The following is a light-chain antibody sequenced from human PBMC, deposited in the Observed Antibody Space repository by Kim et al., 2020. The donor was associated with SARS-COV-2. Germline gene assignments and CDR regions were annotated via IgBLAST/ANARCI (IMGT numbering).Light chain of an antibody. V-gene: IGLV3-19*01. J-gene: IGLJ3*02. CDR1: SLRSYY. CDR2: GKN. Sequence: SSELTQDPAVSVALGQTVRITCQGDSLRSYYASWYQQKPGQAPVLVIYGKNNRPSGIPDRFSGSSSGNTASLTITGAQAEDEADYYCNSRDSSGNHWVFGGRTPLPVL. CDR3: NSRDSSGNHWV.